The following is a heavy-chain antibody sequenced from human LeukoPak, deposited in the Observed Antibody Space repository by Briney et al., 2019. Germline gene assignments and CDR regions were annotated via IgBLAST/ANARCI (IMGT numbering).Heavy chain of an antibody. V-gene: IGHV3-48*03. J-gene: IGHJ4*02. CDR1: GFTFSSYE. CDR3: AKGCSTISCYTSEY. CDR2: ISSSGSTI. D-gene: IGHD2-2*02. Sequence: GGSLRLSCAASGFTFSSYEMNWVRQAPGKGLEWVSYISSSGSTIYYADSVKGRFTISRDNAKNSLYLQMNSLRAEDTAVYYCAKGCSTISCYTSEYWGQGTLFTVSS.